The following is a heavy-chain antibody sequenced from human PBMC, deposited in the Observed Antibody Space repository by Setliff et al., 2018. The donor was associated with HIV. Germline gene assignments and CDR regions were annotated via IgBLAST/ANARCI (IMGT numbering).Heavy chain of an antibody. D-gene: IGHD1-26*01. Sequence: SETLSLTCTVSGGSISSDYRSWIRQPPGKGLEWIGYVYHSGSTNYNPSLKSRVTISVDTSKNQFSMKLRSVTAADTAVYYCARLRSELGVFDYWVQGTLVTVSS. CDR2: VYHSGST. J-gene: IGHJ4*02. CDR1: GGSISSDY. V-gene: IGHV4-59*08. CDR3: ARLRSELGVFDY.